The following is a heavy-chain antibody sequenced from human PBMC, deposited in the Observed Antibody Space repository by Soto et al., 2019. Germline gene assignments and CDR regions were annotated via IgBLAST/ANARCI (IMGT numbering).Heavy chain of an antibody. J-gene: IGHJ4*02. D-gene: IGHD1-26*01. Sequence: RGSLRLSCAASGLTFSNYYMSWVRQAQGKGLEWVANVNEDGSERYYVDSVKGRFTVSRDNARNSLYLQMNSLRAEDTAVYYCAKGGGAGSDDWGQGT. CDR2: VNEDGSER. CDR1: GLTFSNYY. CDR3: AKGGGAGSDD. V-gene: IGHV3-7*01.